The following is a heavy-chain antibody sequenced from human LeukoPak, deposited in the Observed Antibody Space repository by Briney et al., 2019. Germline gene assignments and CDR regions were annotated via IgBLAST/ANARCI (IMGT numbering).Heavy chain of an antibody. Sequence: SETLSLTCAVYGGPFSGYYWSWIRQPPGKGLEWIGEINHSGSTNYNPSLKSRVTISVDTSKNQFSLKLSSVTAADTAVYYCARGSSARLRFYDYWGQGTLVTVSS. CDR3: ARGSSARLRFYDY. V-gene: IGHV4-34*01. J-gene: IGHJ4*02. D-gene: IGHD3-3*01. CDR2: INHSGST. CDR1: GGPFSGYY.